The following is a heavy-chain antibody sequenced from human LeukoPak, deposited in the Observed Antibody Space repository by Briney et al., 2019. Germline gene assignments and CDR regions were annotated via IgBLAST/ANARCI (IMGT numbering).Heavy chain of an antibody. V-gene: IGHV4-38-2*02. D-gene: IGHD1-26*01. Sequence: SETLSLTCAVSGYSISSGYYWGWIRQPPGKGLEWIASIYHSGSTYYNPSLKSRVTMSVDTSKNQFSLKLTSVTAADTAVYYCARESPSGSYYRVDYWGQGTLVTVSS. CDR1: GYSISSGYY. CDR2: IYHSGST. J-gene: IGHJ4*02. CDR3: ARESPSGSYYRVDY.